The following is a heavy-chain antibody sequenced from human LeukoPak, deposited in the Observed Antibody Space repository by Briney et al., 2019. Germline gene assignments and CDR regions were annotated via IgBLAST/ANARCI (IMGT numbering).Heavy chain of an antibody. V-gene: IGHV3-30-3*01. CDR2: ISVDGSNK. CDR3: ARHKGASLFRGIIFDY. D-gene: IGHD3-10*01. Sequence: GGSLRLSCAASGFTFSSYAMHWVRQAQGKGLEWVAVISVDGSNKYYADSVKGRFTISRDNSKNTLYLEMNSLKADDTTVYYCARHKGASLFRGIIFDYWGQGTLVTVSS. CDR1: GFTFSSYA. J-gene: IGHJ4*02.